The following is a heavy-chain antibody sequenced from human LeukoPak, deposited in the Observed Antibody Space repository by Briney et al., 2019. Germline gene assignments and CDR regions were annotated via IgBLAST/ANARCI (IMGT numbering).Heavy chain of an antibody. Sequence: RGSLRLSCAASGFSFSSYEMNWVRQAPGKGLEWVSYISSGGSTIFYADSVKGRFTISRDNAKNSLYLQMNSLRAEDTAVYSCARMISGGSYDAFDVWGQGTMVTVSS. CDR2: ISSGGSTI. D-gene: IGHD6-19*01. CDR3: ARMISGGSYDAFDV. CDR1: GFSFSSYE. V-gene: IGHV3-48*03. J-gene: IGHJ3*01.